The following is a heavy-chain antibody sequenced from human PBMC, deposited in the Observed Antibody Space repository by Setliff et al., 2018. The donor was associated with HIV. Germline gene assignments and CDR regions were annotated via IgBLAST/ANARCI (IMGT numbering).Heavy chain of an antibody. CDR1: GYTFTSYG. J-gene: IGHJ4*02. Sequence: GASVKVSCKAAGYTFTSYGIIWVRQAPGQGLEWMGWISAYNGNTNYEQKLQGRVIMTTDTSTSTAYMELRSLRSDDTAVYYCARHASTWYYESSGPHFDYWGQGTLVTVSS. D-gene: IGHD3-22*01. CDR3: ARHASTWYYESSGPHFDY. V-gene: IGHV1-18*01. CDR2: ISAYNGNT.